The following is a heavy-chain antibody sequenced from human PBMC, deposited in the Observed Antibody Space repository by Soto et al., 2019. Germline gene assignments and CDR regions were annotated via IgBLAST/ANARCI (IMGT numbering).Heavy chain of an antibody. Sequence: QVQLRESGPGLVEPSQTLSLTCTASGDSINTFSFFWGWIRQHPQKGLEWIGYVHSTGNTYYNPSLESRVTTSIGTSENKFCLDLDSLTAADTAVYYCAIRGTYYFDYWGQGIRVTVSS. V-gene: IGHV4-31*03. D-gene: IGHD3-16*01. CDR3: AIRGTYYFDY. J-gene: IGHJ4*02. CDR2: VHSTGNT. CDR1: GDSINTFSFF.